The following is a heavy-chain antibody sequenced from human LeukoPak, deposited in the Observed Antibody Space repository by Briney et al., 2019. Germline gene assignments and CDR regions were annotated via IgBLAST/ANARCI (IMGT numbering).Heavy chain of an antibody. CDR1: GFTFSSYA. J-gene: IGHJ4*02. CDR3: AKDESGSYYSYFDY. V-gene: IGHV3-23*01. CDR2: ISGSGGST. Sequence: GXLRLSCAASGFTFSSYAMSWVRQAPGKGLEWVSDISGSGGSTYYADSVKGRFTISRDNSKTTLYLQMNSLRAEDTAVYYCAKDESGSYYSYFDYWGQGTLVTVSS. D-gene: IGHD1-26*01.